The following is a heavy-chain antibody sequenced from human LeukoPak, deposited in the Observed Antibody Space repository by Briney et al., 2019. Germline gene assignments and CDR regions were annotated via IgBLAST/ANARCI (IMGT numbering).Heavy chain of an antibody. J-gene: IGHJ4*02. Sequence: SETLSLTCTVSGGSISSSSYYWGWIRQPPGKGLEWIGSIYYSGSTYYNPSLKSRVTISVDTSKNQFSLKLSSVTAADTAVYYCARVGYSGYDDRGSFDYWGQGTLVTVSS. V-gene: IGHV4-39*07. D-gene: IGHD5-12*01. CDR2: IYYSGST. CDR1: GGSISSSSYY. CDR3: ARVGYSGYDDRGSFDY.